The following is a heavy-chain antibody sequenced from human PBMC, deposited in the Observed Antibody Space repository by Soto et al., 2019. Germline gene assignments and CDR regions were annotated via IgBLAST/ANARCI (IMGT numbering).Heavy chain of an antibody. CDR3: ARDRWFDS. CDR2: ISYSVTT. J-gene: IGHJ5*01. CDR1: GGSISSSSYY. Sequence: SETLSLTCTVSGGSISSSSYYWGWIRQPPGKGLEWIGYISYSVTTNYNPSLKSRVTISVDTSKNQFSLELSSVTAADTAVYYCARDRWFDSWGQGTLVTVSS. V-gene: IGHV4-61*01.